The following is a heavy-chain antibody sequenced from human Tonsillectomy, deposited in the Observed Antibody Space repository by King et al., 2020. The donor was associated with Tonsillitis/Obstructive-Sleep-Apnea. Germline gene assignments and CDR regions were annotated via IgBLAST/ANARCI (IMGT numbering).Heavy chain of an antibody. V-gene: IGHV3-21*01. CDR2: ISSSSSYT. CDR3: ARDGCSSTRCYLYYYYYMDV. CDR1: GFTFSSYS. J-gene: IGHJ6*03. D-gene: IGHD2-2*01. Sequence: VQLVESGGGLVKPGGSLRLSCAASGFTFSSYSMNWVRQAPGKGLEWVSSISSSSSYTYYAASVKGRLTISRDNAKNSLYLQMNSLRAEVTGVYYCARDGCSSTRCYLYYYYYMDVWGKGTTVTVSS.